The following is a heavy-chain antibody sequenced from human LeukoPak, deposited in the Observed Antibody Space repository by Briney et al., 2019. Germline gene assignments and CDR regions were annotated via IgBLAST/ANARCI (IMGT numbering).Heavy chain of an antibody. J-gene: IGHJ4*02. V-gene: IGHV3-23*01. CDR3: AKVATMIVVVIGSHFDY. CDR1: GFTFRSYA. D-gene: IGHD3-22*01. Sequence: GGSLRLSCAASGFTFRSYAMSWVRQAPGKGLEWVSAISGSGGSTYYADSVKGRFTISRDNSKNTLYLQMNSLRAEDTVVYYCAKVATMIVVVIGSHFDYWGQGTLVTVSS. CDR2: ISGSGGST.